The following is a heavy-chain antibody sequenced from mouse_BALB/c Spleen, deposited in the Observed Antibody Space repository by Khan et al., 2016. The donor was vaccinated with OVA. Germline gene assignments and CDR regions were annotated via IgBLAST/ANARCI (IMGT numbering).Heavy chain of an antibody. D-gene: IGHD4-1*01. V-gene: IGHV5-6*01. CDR2: ISSVGDYT. J-gene: IGHJ3*01. CDR1: GFTFSSYS. CDR3: ASLLTGAFVY. Sequence: EVELVESGGDLVKPGGSLKLSCAASGFTFSSYSMSWVRQTPDKRLEWVTTISSVGDYTYYPASVKGRFTISRDNAKNTLYLQLSSLKSEDTAMYYCASLLTGAFVYWGQGTLLTVSA.